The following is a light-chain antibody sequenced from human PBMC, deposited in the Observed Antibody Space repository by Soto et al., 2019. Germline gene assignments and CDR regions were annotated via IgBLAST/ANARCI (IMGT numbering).Light chain of an antibody. CDR1: QSVLYSLNNMNY. J-gene: IGKJ4*01. V-gene: IGKV4-1*01. Sequence: DNVTTRTSKALAVAVGGRGTINCKSSQSVLYSLNNMNYLAWYRQKPRQPPQLLIYWASTRESGVPDRFSGSGSATDFTLTISGLQPEDVALYYCHHYSKIPTTFGGGTKVDIK. CDR3: HHYSKIPTT. CDR2: WAS.